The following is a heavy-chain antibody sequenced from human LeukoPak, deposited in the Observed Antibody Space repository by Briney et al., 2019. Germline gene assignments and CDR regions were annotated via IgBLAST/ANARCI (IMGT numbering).Heavy chain of an antibody. CDR2: ISAYNGNT. CDR1: GYTFTGYY. CDR3: ARTRLGKPQIDY. J-gene: IGHJ4*02. V-gene: IGHV1-18*04. Sequence: GASVKVSCKASGYTFTGYYMHWVRQAPGQGLEWMGWISAYNGNTNYAQKLQGRVTMTTDTSTSTAYMELRSLRSDDTAVYYCARTRLGKPQIDYWGQGTLVTVSS. D-gene: IGHD3-16*01.